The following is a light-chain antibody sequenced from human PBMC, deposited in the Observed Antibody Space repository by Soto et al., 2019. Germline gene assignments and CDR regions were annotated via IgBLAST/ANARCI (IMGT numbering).Light chain of an antibody. J-gene: IGKJ2*01. CDR1: QSVSRY. CDR3: QQRSNWPPYT. Sequence: EIVLTQSPATLSLSPGERATLSCRASQSVSRYLAWYQQKPGQAPRLLIYDASNRATGIPARFSGSGSGTAFTLTISSLEPEDFAVYYCQQRSNWPPYTFGQGTKLEIK. V-gene: IGKV3-11*01. CDR2: DAS.